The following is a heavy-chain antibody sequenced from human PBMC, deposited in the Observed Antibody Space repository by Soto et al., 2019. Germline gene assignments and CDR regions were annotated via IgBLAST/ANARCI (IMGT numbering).Heavy chain of an antibody. Sequence: ASVKVSCKASGYTFTGYYMHWVRQAPGQGLEWMGWINPNRGGKKYAQEFQGRVTMNRDTSISTAYMELSRLRSDDTAGEYCARVGGGHCSGGSCFDFWGQGTLVTVSS. V-gene: IGHV1-2*02. J-gene: IGHJ4*02. CDR1: GYTFTGYY. D-gene: IGHD2-15*01. CDR2: INPNRGGK. CDR3: ARVGGGHCSGGSCFDF.